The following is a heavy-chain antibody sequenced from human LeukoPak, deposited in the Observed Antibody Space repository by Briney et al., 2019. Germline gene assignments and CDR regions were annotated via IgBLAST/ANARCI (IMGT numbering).Heavy chain of an antibody. CDR1: GFTFSTYA. CDR3: AKGEAHFDY. CDR2: ISGSGGST. Sequence: PGGSLRLSCAVSGFTFSTYAMNWVRQAPGKGLEWVSAISGSGGSTYYADSVKGRFTISRDNSKNTLYLQMNSLRAEDTAVYYCAKGEAHFDYWGQGTLVTVSS. J-gene: IGHJ4*02. V-gene: IGHV3-23*01. D-gene: IGHD6-6*01.